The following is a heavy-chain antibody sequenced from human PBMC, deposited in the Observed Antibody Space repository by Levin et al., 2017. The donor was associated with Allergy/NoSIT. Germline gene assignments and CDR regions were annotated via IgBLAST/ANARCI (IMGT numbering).Heavy chain of an antibody. Sequence: PGGSLRLSCVASGFTFRNYAMHWVRQAPGKGLEWVATISYDGTNKYYADSVQGRFTISRDNSKSTLSLQMNSLRPEDTAMFYCVREPDYDYYNLKEISWGQGTLVTVSS. CDR2: ISYDGTNK. CDR1: GFTFRNYA. V-gene: IGHV3-30*04. D-gene: IGHD4-17*01. J-gene: IGHJ5*02. CDR3: VREPDYDYYNLKEIS.